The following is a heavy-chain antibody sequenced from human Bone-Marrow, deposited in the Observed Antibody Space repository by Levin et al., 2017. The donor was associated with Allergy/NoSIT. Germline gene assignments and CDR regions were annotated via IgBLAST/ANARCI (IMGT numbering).Heavy chain of an antibody. CDR1: GFSLSNARMA. D-gene: IGHD4-11*01. V-gene: IGHV2-26*01. J-gene: IGHJ6*02. CDR3: ARISISAYYYAMDV. CDR2: IFWNGQQ. Sequence: SGPTLVKPAETLTLTCTVSGFSLSNARMAVSWIRQPPGKPLEWLAHIFWNGQQSYSASLKNRLTISKDTSKSQVVLTMTSLDPVDTGTYYCARISISAYYYAMDVWGQGTTVTVSS.